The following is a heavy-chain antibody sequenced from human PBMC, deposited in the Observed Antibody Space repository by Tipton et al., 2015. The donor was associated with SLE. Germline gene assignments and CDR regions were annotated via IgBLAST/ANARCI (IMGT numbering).Heavy chain of an antibody. J-gene: IGHJ2*01. CDR3: ARYGLSNWHLDL. V-gene: IGHV4-30-2*01. CDR2: IFRSGNA. CDR1: GASIRSDSYY. Sequence: TLSLTCSVSGASIRSDSYYWSWIRQPPGKGLEWIGYIFRSGNAYYNPPLNSRVTISLDMSRNQFSLRLKSVTAADSAMYFCARYGLSNWHLDLWGRGTLVTVSS. D-gene: IGHD2-8*01.